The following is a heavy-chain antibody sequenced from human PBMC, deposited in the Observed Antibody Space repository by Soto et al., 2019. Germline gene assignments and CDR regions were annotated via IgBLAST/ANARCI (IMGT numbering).Heavy chain of an antibody. CDR1: GGSISSYY. CDR3: VRAYYDTFGYSLDP. J-gene: IGHJ5*02. D-gene: IGHD3-22*01. V-gene: IGHV4-59*01. Sequence: PSEILSLTCTVSGGSISSYYWGWIRQPPGKGLEWIGYIYYSDSANYNPSLKSRVIISDDTSKNQFSLRLSSVTAADTAVYYCVRAYYDTFGYSLDPWGQGTLVTVSS. CDR2: IYYSDSA.